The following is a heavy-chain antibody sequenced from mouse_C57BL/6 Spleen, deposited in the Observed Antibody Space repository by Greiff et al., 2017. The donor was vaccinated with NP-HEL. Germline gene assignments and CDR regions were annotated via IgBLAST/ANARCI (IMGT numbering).Heavy chain of an antibody. Sequence: QVQLQQPGAELVKPGASVKLSCKASGYTFTSYWMQWVKQRPGQGLEWIGEIDPSDSYTNYNQKFKGKATLTVDTSSSTAYMQLSSLTSEDSAVYYCARAKTNWDEAYWGQGTLVTVSA. V-gene: IGHV1-50*01. CDR2: IDPSDSYT. J-gene: IGHJ3*01. CDR1: GYTFTSYW. CDR3: ARAKTNWDEAY. D-gene: IGHD4-1*02.